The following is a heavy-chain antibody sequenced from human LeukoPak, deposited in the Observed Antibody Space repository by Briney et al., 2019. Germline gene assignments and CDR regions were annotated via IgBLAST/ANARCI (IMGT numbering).Heavy chain of an antibody. CDR2: IITSGPTT. Sequence: PGGSLRLSCSASGFTFRNYGMSWVRQAPGKGLEWVSGIITSGPTTYYAASVKGRFTISRDNSKNTLYLQMNSLVAEDTDVYYCAKGYSSGWYHLDYWGQGTLVTVSS. J-gene: IGHJ4*02. V-gene: IGHV3-23*01. D-gene: IGHD6-19*01. CDR1: GFTFRNYG. CDR3: AKGYSSGWYHLDY.